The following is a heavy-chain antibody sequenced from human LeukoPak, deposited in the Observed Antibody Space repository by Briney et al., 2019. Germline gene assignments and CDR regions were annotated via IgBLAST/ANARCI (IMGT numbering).Heavy chain of an antibody. V-gene: IGHV4-39*01. CDR2: IYYSGST. CDR3: AVEGRVYGSGSYYNSG. D-gene: IGHD3-10*01. Sequence: SETLSLTCTVSGGSISSSSYYWGWIRQPPGKGLEWTGSIYYSGSTYYNPSLKSRVTISVDTSKNQFSLKLSSVTAADTAMYYCAVEGRVYGSGSYYNSGWGQGTLVTVSS. J-gene: IGHJ4*02. CDR1: GGSISSSSYY.